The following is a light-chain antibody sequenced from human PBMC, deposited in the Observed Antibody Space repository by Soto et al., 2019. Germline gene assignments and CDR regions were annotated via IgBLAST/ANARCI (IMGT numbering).Light chain of an antibody. J-gene: IGKJ2*01. Sequence: IVLTQSPGTLSLSPGERATLSCRASHSFSSGYLAWYQQKPGQPPRLLIYGTFNRATGIPDRFSGSWSGTDFTLTISGLEPEDFAVYYCHCQYYGGSSVYTFGQGTKLELK. CDR1: HSFSSGY. CDR2: GTF. CDR3: HCQYYGGSSVYT. V-gene: IGKV3-20*01.